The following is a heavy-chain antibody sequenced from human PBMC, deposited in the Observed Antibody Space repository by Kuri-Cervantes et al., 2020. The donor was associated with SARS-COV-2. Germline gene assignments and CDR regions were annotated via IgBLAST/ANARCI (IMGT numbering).Heavy chain of an antibody. V-gene: IGHV1-18*01. D-gene: IGHD2-2*01. CDR2: ISAYNGNT. CDR3: ARGDIHLGYCSSTSCAYYFDY. Sequence: ASVKVSCKASGGTFSTDGITWVRQAPGQGLEWMGWISAYNGNTNYAQKLQGRVTMTTDTSTSTAYMELRSLRSDDTAVYYCARGDIHLGYCSSTSCAYYFDYWGQGTLITVSS. CDR1: GGTFSTDG. J-gene: IGHJ4*02.